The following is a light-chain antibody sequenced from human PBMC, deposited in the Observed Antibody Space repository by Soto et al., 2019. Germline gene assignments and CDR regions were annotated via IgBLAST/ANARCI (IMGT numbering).Light chain of an antibody. Sequence: DFQMTQSPSSLSASVGDRVTITCRASENIAKYLNWYQQKQGKAPKILIYGASSLQSGVPSRFSGSGSGTDFTLTISSLQPEDFAIYYCQQSFSTHALTFGGGTKVEIK. V-gene: IGKV1-39*01. CDR2: GAS. CDR1: ENIAKY. J-gene: IGKJ4*01. CDR3: QQSFSTHALT.